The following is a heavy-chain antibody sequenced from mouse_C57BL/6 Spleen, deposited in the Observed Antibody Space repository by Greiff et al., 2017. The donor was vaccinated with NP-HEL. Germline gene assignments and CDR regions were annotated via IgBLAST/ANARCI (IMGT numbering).Heavy chain of an antibody. CDR1: GFSFNTYA. Sequence: EVQGVESGGGLVQPKGSLKLSCAASGFSFNTYAMNWVRQAPGKGLEWVARIRSKSNNYATYYADSVKDRFTISRDDSESMLYLQMNNLKTEDTAMYYCVGYSAWFAYGGQGTLVTVSA. D-gene: IGHD3-1*01. CDR3: VGYSAWFAY. J-gene: IGHJ3*01. V-gene: IGHV10-1*01. CDR2: IRSKSNNYAT.